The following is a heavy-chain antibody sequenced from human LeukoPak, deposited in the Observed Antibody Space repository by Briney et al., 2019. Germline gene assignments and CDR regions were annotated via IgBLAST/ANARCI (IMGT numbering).Heavy chain of an antibody. D-gene: IGHD2-15*01. Sequence: GGSLRLSCTASGFTFNNYAMSWVRQAPGKGLEWVSTISGGGGGTYYADSVKGRFTISRDNSRNTLYLQMNSPRAEDTAVYYCAKYYIGYCSGGSCSGGFDPWGQGTLVTVSS. CDR2: ISGGGGGT. J-gene: IGHJ5*02. CDR1: GFTFNNYA. CDR3: AKYYIGYCSGGSCSGGFDP. V-gene: IGHV3-23*01.